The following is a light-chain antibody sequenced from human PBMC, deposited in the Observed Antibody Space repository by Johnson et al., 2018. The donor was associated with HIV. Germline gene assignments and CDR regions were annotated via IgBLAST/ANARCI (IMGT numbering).Light chain of an antibody. V-gene: IGLV1-51*01. CDR1: SSNIGSNY. CDR2: YNN. CDR3: GTWDSSLSAFYV. J-gene: IGLJ1*01. Sequence: QSIFTQPPSVSAAPGQKVTISCSGSSSNIGSNYVSWYQQVPGTAPKLLIYYNNNRPSGIPDRFSGSKSGTSATLGITGLQTGDEADYYCGTWDSSLSAFYVFGTGTKVTVL.